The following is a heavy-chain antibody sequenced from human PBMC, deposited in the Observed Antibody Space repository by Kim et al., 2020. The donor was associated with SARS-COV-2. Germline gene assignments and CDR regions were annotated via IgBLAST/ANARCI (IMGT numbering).Heavy chain of an antibody. CDR2: IYYSGST. D-gene: IGHD2-21*01. Sequence: SETLSLTCTVSGGSISSYYWSWIRQPPGKGLEWIGYIYYSGSTNYNPSLKSRVTISVDTSKNQFSLKLSSVTAADTAVYYCAGAGDVYYFDYWGQGTLVTVSS. V-gene: IGHV4-59*01. J-gene: IGHJ4*02. CDR1: GGSISSYY. CDR3: AGAGDVYYFDY.